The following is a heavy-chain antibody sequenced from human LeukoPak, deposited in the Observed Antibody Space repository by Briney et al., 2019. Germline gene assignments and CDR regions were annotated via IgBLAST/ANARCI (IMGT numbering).Heavy chain of an antibody. V-gene: IGHV3-23*01. CDR2: ISGSGGST. CDR1: GFTFSSYA. D-gene: IGHD1-26*01. CDR3: AKALGGSGSYRNWFDP. Sequence: AGGSLRLSCAASGFTFSSYAMSWVRQAPGKGLEWVSSISGSGGSTDYADSVKGRFTISRDNPKNTLFLQMNSLRAEDTAVYYCAKALGGSGSYRNWFDPWGQGTLVTVSS. J-gene: IGHJ5*02.